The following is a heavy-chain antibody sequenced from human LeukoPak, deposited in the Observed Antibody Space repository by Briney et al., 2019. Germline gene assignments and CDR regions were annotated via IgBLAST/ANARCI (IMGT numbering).Heavy chain of an antibody. V-gene: IGHV3-21*01. Sequence: GGSLRLSCAVSGITLSNYAMNWVRQAPGKGLEWVSYINSESSDILYAGSVKGRFTISRDIAKNSLYLQMNSLRAEDTAVYYCARDTYRPQLIDSWGQGTLVTVSS. CDR2: INSESSDI. CDR3: ARDTYRPQLIDS. D-gene: IGHD5-18*01. J-gene: IGHJ4*02. CDR1: GITLSNYA.